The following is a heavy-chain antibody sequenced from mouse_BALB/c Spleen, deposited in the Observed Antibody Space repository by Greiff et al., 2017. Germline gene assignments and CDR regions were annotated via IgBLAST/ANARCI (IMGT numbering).Heavy chain of an antibody. D-gene: IGHD2-1*01. CDR1: GFSLTSYD. CDR2: IWTGGGT. V-gene: IGHV2-9-2*01. CDR3: VRATYGNHWYFDV. J-gene: IGHJ1*01. Sequence: VQLKESGPGLVAPSQSLSITCTVSGFSLTSYDISWIRQPPGKGLEWLGVIWTGGGTNYNSAFMSRLSISKDNSKSQVFLKMNSLQTDDTAIYYCVRATYGNHWYFDVWGAGTTVTVSS.